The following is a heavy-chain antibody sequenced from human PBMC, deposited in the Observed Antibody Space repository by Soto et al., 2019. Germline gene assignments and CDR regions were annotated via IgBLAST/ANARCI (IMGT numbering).Heavy chain of an antibody. CDR3: PTHQHSGYDWYYFYSHLYA. CDR1: GYNFPTYW. J-gene: IGHJ6*02. CDR2: IYPGDSDV. Sequence: GESLKISCKGSGYNFPTYWIAWVRQMPGKGLEGMGIIYPGDSDVRYSPSFQGRVIISAGKSISTAFLQWSSLKASDTAMYYCPTHQHSGYDWYYFYSHLYALCQGTTATVCS. D-gene: IGHD5-12*01. V-gene: IGHV5-51*01.